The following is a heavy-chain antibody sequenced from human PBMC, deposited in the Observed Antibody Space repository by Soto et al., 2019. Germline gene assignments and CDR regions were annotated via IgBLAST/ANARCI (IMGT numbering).Heavy chain of an antibody. CDR1: GFSLSTSLVG. Sequence: SGPTLVNPTQTLTLTCTFSGFSLSTSLVGVGWIRQPPVKALEWLALIYWNDEKRYSPSLMNRLTISKDTSKNQVVLRMTNMDPVDTATYYCTYRSGMAGNSWLPDLWGQGTLVTVSS. J-gene: IGHJ5*02. V-gene: IGHV2-5*01. CDR3: TYRSGMAGNSWLPDL. D-gene: IGHD6-13*01. CDR2: IYWNDEK.